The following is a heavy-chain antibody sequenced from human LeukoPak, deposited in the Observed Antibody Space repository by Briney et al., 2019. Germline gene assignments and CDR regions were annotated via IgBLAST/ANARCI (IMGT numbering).Heavy chain of an antibody. D-gene: IGHD2-8*01. CDR1: GFTFSDYY. CDR2: ISHSGRTM. CDR3: ARDSIVRGNIGNDMDV. V-gene: IGHV3-11*01. Sequence: GGSLRLSCAASGFTFSDYYMSWIRQAPGKGLEWVSYISHSGRTMYYADCVKGRFTIARDNAKNSLYLQMNSLRAGDTAVYYCARDSIVRGNIGNDMDVWGKGTTVTVSS. J-gene: IGHJ6*03.